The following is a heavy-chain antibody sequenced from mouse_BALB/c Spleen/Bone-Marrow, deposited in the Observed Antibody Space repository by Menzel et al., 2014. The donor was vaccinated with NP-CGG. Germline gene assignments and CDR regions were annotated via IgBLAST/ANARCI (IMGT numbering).Heavy chain of an antibody. CDR2: IRNKANGYTT. V-gene: IGHV7-3*02. Sequence: EVQGVESGGGLVQPGGSLILSCATSGFTFTDYYMSWVRQPPGKALEWLGFIRNKANGYTTEYSASVKGRFTISRDNSQSILYLQMNTLRAEDSATYYCARDRHYGNYYWYFDVWGAGTTVTVSS. CDR1: GFTFTDYY. D-gene: IGHD2-1*01. J-gene: IGHJ1*01. CDR3: ARDRHYGNYYWYFDV.